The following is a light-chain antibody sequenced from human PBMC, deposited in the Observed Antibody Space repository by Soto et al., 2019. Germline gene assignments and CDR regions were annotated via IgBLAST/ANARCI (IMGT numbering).Light chain of an antibody. CDR3: QQSYSTPWT. Sequence: IQLTQSPSFLSASVGDRVTITCRASQSISSYLNWYQQKPGKAPKLLIYAASSLQSGVPSRFSGSGSGTDFTLTISSLQPEDFATYYCQQSYSTPWTFGQGTKVDNK. V-gene: IGKV1-39*01. CDR2: AAS. J-gene: IGKJ1*01. CDR1: QSISSY.